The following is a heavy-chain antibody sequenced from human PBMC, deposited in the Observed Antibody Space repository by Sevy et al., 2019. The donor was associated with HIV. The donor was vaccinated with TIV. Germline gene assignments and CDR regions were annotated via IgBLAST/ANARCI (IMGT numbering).Heavy chain of an antibody. J-gene: IGHJ4*02. D-gene: IGHD1-26*01. CDR1: GGSITSLY. CDR2: IYYNGHI. Sequence: SETLSLTCTVSGGSITSLYWNWIRQPPGKGLEWIANIYYNGHINYNPSLKSRAPLSLDTSKNQFSRRLSSVTAADTAMYYCAGENAWGRGYSWGQGTLVTVSS. V-gene: IGHV4-59*08. CDR3: AGENAWGRGYS.